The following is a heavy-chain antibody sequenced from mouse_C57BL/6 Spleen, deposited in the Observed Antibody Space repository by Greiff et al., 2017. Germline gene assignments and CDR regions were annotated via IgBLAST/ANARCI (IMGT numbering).Heavy chain of an antibody. Sequence: VQGVESGPGLVQPSQCLSITCTVSGFSLTSYGVHWVRQSPGKGLEWLGVIWSGGSTDYNAAFISRLSISKDNSKSQVFFKMNSLQADETAIYYCARNWDNAMDYWGQGTSVTVSS. CDR3: ARNWDNAMDY. J-gene: IGHJ4*01. D-gene: IGHD4-1*01. CDR2: IWSGGST. V-gene: IGHV2-2*01. CDR1: GFSLTSYG.